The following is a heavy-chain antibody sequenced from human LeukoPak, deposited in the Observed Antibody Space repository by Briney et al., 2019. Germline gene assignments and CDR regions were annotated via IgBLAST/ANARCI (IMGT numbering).Heavy chain of an antibody. CDR3: AKDPRYRTVPAATADY. D-gene: IGHD2-2*01. J-gene: IGHJ4*02. V-gene: IGHV3-21*01. CDR2: ISSSSSYI. Sequence: GGSLRLSCAASGFTFSSYSMNWVRQAPGKGLEWVSSISSSSSYIYYADSVKGRFTISRDNAKNTLYLQMNSLRAEDTAVYYCAKDPRYRTVPAATADYWGQGTLVTVSS. CDR1: GFTFSSYS.